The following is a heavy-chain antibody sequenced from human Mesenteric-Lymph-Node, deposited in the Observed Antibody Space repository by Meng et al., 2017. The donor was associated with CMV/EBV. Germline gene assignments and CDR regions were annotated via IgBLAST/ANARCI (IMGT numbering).Heavy chain of an antibody. Sequence: CIFSVDSFISSNYYWGCIRQPPWRGLEWIGSIHHSGITYYNPSLKSRVTLSVHTSKKRFSLKLNSATASDTAVYFCSRLRMQWPLTWGQGTLVTVSS. CDR1: VDSFISSNYY. D-gene: IGHD6-19*01. CDR2: IHHSGIT. CDR3: SRLRMQWPLT. V-gene: IGHV4-39*01. J-gene: IGHJ5*02.